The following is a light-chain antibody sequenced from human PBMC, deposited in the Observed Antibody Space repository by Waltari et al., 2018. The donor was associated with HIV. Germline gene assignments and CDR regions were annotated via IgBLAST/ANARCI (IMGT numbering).Light chain of an antibody. V-gene: IGKV2-28*01. Sequence: DIVMTQSPLALAVTPGEPASISCRSSLSLLQTNGYTYLDWYLLKPGQSPQLLIYFTSNRSSGAPDRFSGSGSGRDFTLKISRVEAEDVGVYYCMEALEVTFGQGTKVEIK. CDR1: LSLLQTNGYTY. CDR2: FTS. J-gene: IGKJ1*01. CDR3: MEALEVT.